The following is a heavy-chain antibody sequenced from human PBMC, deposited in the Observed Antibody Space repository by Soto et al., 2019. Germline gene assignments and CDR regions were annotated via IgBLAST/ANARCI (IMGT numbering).Heavy chain of an antibody. Sequence: QVQLVQSGAEVKKPGSSVKVSCKASGGTFSSYTISWVRQAAGQGLEWMGRIIPILGIANYAQKFQGRVTITADKSTSTAYMELSSLRSEDTAVYYCARETQQLVRGFDYWGQGTLVTVPS. D-gene: IGHD6-13*01. V-gene: IGHV1-69*08. J-gene: IGHJ4*02. CDR3: ARETQQLVRGFDY. CDR2: IIPILGIA. CDR1: GGTFSSYT.